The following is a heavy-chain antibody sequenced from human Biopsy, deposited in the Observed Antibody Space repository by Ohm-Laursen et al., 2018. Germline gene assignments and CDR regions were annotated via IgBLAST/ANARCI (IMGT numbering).Heavy chain of an antibody. CDR2: VSTTSSYI. CDR3: ARAYPPQGRRLVVVGGDFDC. CDR1: GFAFSDYS. V-gene: IGHV3-21*01. D-gene: IGHD2-15*01. J-gene: IGHJ4*02. Sequence: SLRLSCTASGFAFSDYSMSWVRQAPGKGLEWVSSVSTTSSYIYYADSVKGRFTISRDNAKNSLYLQMNSLRAEDTAVYYCARAYPPQGRRLVVVGGDFDCWGQGTRVTVSS.